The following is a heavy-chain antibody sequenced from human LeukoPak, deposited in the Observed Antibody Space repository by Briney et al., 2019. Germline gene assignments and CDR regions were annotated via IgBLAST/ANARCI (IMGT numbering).Heavy chain of an antibody. Sequence: SVKVSCKASGGTFTSYTISWVRQAPGQGLEWMGRIIPILGIANYAQKFQGRVTTTTEEPTSTAYLELSSLRSEDTAVYYCARDAEGYYDSSGYYADWWFDPWGQGTLVTVSS. CDR2: IIPILGIA. J-gene: IGHJ5*02. V-gene: IGHV1-69*16. CDR1: GGTFTSYT. D-gene: IGHD3-22*01. CDR3: ARDAEGYYDSSGYYADWWFDP.